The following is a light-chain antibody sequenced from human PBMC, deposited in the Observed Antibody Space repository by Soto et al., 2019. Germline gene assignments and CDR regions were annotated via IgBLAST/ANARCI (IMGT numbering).Light chain of an antibody. Sequence: DIQMTQSPSTLSASVGDRVIISCRASQTISNWLAWYQQKPGKAPNLLIYGVSNLASGVPSRFSGTGSGTEFTLTISSLRPDDFATYYCPQYGGYSWTFGHGTKVEIK. CDR2: GVS. CDR1: QTISNW. J-gene: IGKJ1*01. V-gene: IGKV1-5*03. CDR3: PQYGGYSWT.